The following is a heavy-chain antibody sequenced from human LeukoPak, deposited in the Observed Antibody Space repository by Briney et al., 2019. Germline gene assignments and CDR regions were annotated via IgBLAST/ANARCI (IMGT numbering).Heavy chain of an antibody. CDR3: AKTLGISVAGWAFDY. D-gene: IGHD6-19*01. CDR1: GFTFSSYA. CDR2: ISYDGSNK. V-gene: IGHV3-30*04. J-gene: IGHJ4*02. Sequence: GGSLRLSCAASGFTFSSYAMHWVRQAPGKGLEWVAVISYDGSNKYYADSVKGRFTISRDNSRNTLYLQMNSLRADDTAVYYCAKTLGISVAGWAFDYWGQVTLVTVSS.